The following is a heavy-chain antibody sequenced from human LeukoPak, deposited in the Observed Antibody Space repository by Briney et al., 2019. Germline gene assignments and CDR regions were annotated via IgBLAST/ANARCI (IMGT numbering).Heavy chain of an antibody. Sequence: GGSLRLSCAASGFTFSSYAMHWVRQAPGEGLEWVAVISYDGSNKYYADSVKGRFTISRDNSENTLYLQMNSLRAEDTAVYYCASPDYDFWSGYYRVADAFDIWGQGTMVTVSS. V-gene: IGHV3-30-3*01. D-gene: IGHD3-3*01. CDR3: ASPDYDFWSGYYRVADAFDI. J-gene: IGHJ3*02. CDR2: ISYDGSNK. CDR1: GFTFSSYA.